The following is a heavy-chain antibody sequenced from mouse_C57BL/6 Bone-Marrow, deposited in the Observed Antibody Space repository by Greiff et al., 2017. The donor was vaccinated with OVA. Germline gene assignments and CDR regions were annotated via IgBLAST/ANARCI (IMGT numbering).Heavy chain of an antibody. CDR3: TGITTVVEGY. Sequence: EVKLMESGGGLVQPGGSMTLSCAASGFTFSDAWMDWVRQSPEKGLEWVAEFRNKANNHATYYAESVKGRFTISRDDSKSRVYLQMNSLIAEDTGIYYCTGITTVVEGYWGQGTTLTVSS. CDR2: FRNKANNHAT. J-gene: IGHJ2*01. CDR1: GFTFSDAW. D-gene: IGHD1-1*01. V-gene: IGHV6-6*01.